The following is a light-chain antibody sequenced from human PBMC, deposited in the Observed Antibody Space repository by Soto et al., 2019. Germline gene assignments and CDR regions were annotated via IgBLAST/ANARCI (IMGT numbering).Light chain of an antibody. V-gene: IGKV1-8*01. CDR1: QGISSY. CDR2: AAS. J-gene: IGKJ1*01. CDR3: QQYYSYPT. Sequence: AIRMTQSPSSFSASTGDRVTITCRASQGISSYLAWYQQRPGKAPKLLIYAASTLQSGVPSRFSGSGPGTDFTLTISCLQSEDFATYYCQQYYSYPTFGQGTKVDIK.